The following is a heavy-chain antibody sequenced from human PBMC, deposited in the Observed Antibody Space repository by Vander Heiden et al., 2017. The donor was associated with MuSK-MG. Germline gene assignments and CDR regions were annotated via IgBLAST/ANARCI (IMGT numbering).Heavy chain of an antibody. Sequence: VQQLVSRDGVVLPGRPLRPSCPASGLAFSCYPMHWVRSAPGKGLEWVAVISYDGSNKYYADSVKGRFTISRDNSKNTLYLQMNSLRAEDTAVYYCARDHYGDYVSSFDYWGQGTLVTVSS. CDR3: ARDHYGDYVSSFDY. V-gene: IGHV3-30-3*01. J-gene: IGHJ4*02. CDR1: GLAFSCYP. CDR2: ISYDGSNK. D-gene: IGHD4-17*01.